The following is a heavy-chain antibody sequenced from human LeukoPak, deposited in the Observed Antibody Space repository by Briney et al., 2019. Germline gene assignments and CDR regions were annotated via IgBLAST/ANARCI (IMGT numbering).Heavy chain of an antibody. V-gene: IGHV4-59*01. CDR1: GLSMCCLF. D-gene: IGHD1-1*01. CDR2: IHYSGGT. Sequence: SETLSLTCSVWGLSMCCLFWMWLRQPPGQGLEYIGYIHYSGGTNYNPSLKSRVTILVDTSKNQFSLKVRSVTAADSAVYYCGRAGEWNDLPYWGQGTLVTVSS. CDR3: GRAGEWNDLPY. J-gene: IGHJ4*02.